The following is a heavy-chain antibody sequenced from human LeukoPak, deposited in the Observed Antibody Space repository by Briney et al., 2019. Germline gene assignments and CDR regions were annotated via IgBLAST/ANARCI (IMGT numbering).Heavy chain of an antibody. CDR3: ARVSSGSYYILDY. CDR2: ISSSCSTI. J-gene: IGHJ4*02. D-gene: IGHD1-26*01. Sequence: QAGGSLRLSCAASGFTFRSYDMNWVGQAPGKGLEGVSYISSSCSTIYYADSVKGRLTNSRDNAKNSLYLQMSSLRAEDTAVYYCARVSSGSYYILDYWGQGTLVTVSS. CDR1: GFTFRSYD. V-gene: IGHV3-48*03.